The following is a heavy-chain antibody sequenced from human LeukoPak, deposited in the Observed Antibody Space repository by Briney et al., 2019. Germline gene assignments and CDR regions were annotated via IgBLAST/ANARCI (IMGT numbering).Heavy chain of an antibody. CDR3: ARHLRSFPDY. CDR2: IYYSGTT. D-gene: IGHD3-3*02. V-gene: IGHV4-59*08. J-gene: IGHJ4*02. Sequence: SETLSLTCTSSGDSIRSYYWSWIRQPPGKGLEWLGYIYYSGTTNYNPSLKSRLTMSLDTSKKHLSLRLTSVSAADTAVYYCARHLRSFPDYWGQGTLVTVSS. CDR1: GDSIRSYY.